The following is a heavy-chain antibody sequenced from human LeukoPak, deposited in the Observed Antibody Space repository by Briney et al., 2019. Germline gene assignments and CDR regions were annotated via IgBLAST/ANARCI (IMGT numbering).Heavy chain of an antibody. D-gene: IGHD5-18*01. Sequence: SETLSLTCAVSGGSISSGGYSWSWIRQPPGKGLEWIGYIYHSGSTYYNPSLKSRVTISVDRSKNQFSLKLSSVTAADTAVYYCARAAMKSIRAFDIWGQRTMVTVSS. CDR1: GGSISSGGYS. CDR2: IYHSGST. V-gene: IGHV4-30-2*01. CDR3: ARAAMKSIRAFDI. J-gene: IGHJ3*02.